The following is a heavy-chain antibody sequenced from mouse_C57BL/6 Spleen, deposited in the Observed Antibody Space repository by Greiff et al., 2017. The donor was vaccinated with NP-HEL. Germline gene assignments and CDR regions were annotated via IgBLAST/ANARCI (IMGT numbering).Heavy chain of an antibody. J-gene: IGHJ2*01. V-gene: IGHV1-59*01. Sequence: QVQLKQPGAELVRPGTSVKLSCKASGYTFTSYWMHWVKQRPGQGLEWIGVIDPSDSYTNYNQKFKGKATLTVDTSSSTAYMQLSSLTSEDSAVYYCAYYGNYVDYWGQGTTLTVSS. D-gene: IGHD2-1*01. CDR3: AYYGNYVDY. CDR1: GYTFTSYW. CDR2: IDPSDSYT.